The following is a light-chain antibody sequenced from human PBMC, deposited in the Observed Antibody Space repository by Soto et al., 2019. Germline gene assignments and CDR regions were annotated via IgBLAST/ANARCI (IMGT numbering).Light chain of an antibody. CDR2: GAS. J-gene: IGKJ1*01. CDR1: QSVSSN. V-gene: IGKV3-15*01. CDR3: QQYSNWPRT. Sequence: ELVVTQSPATLSVSPGERATLSCRASQSVSSNLAWYQQKHGQAPRLLIYGASTRATGIPARFSGSGSGTEFTLTISSLQSEDFAVYYCQQYSNWPRTFGQGTKVDIK.